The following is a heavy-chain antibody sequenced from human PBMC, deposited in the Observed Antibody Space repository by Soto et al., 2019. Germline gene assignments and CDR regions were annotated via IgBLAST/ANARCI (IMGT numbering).Heavy chain of an antibody. V-gene: IGHV3-73*02. CDR2: IRNKGNNYAT. D-gene: IGHD5-18*01. CDR1: GFTFSDSA. J-gene: IGHJ4*02. Sequence: EVQLVESGGGLVQPGGSLTLSCAASGFTFSDSAMHWVRQASGKGLEWVGRIRNKGNNYATAYTASVKGRFTISRDDSKNTVYLQMNSLKIDDTAVYYCTSRRDWTAVAPLDYWGLGTLVTVSS. CDR3: TSRRDWTAVAPLDY.